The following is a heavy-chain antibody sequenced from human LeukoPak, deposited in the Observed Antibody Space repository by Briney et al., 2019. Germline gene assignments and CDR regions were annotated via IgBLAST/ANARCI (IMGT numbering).Heavy chain of an antibody. CDR3: ARREGYCTNGVCYGYAFDI. J-gene: IGHJ3*02. V-gene: IGHV1-69*01. CDR1: GGTFSSYA. CDR2: IIPIFGTA. Sequence: SVKVSCKASGGTFSSYAISWVRQAPGQGLEWMGGIIPIFGTANYAQKFQGRVTITADESTSTAYMELSSLRSEDTAVYYCARREGYCTNGVCYGYAFDIWGQGTMVTVSS. D-gene: IGHD2-8*01.